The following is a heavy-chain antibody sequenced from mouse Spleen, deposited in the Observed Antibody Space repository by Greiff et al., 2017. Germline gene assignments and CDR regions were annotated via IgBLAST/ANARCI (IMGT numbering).Heavy chain of an antibody. Sequence: DVMFVESGGGLAQPGGSLRLSCATSGFTFTDYYMSWVRQPPGKALEWLGFIRNKAKGYTTEYSASVQGRFTISRDNSQSILYLQLNTLRAEDSATYDFAKDPLYGYEDYAMDYWGQGTSVTVSS. V-gene: IGHV7-3*02. D-gene: IGHD2-2*01. CDR2: IRNKAKGYTT. CDR1: GFTFTDYY. J-gene: IGHJ4*01. CDR3: AKDPLYGYEDYAMDY.